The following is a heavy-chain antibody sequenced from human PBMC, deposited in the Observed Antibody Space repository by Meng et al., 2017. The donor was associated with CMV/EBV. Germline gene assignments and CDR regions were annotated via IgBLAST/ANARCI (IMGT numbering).Heavy chain of an antibody. V-gene: IGHV3-9*01. CDR1: GFTFDDYA. J-gene: IGHJ6*03. CDR2: ISWNSGSI. CDR3: AKGHSSSGGYDEDGRDG. D-gene: IGHD6-6*01. Sequence: SLKISCAASGFTFDDYAMHWVRQAPGKGLEWVSGISWNSGSIGYADSVKGRFTISRDNAKNSLYLQMNSLRAEDTALYYCAKGHSSSGGYDEDGRDGGGKG.